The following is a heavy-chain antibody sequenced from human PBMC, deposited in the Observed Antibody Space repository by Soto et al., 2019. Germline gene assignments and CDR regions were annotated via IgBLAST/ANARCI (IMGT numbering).Heavy chain of an antibody. J-gene: IGHJ4*02. D-gene: IGHD3-10*01. V-gene: IGHV1-18*01. CDR1: GYTFSSIG. Sequence: ASVKVSCKTSGYTFSSIGISWVRQAPGQGLEWMGWISPHKDNTYYAQRLQGRVTMTTDTSTSTAYMELRSLRSDDTAVYFWGRELDASRSDYTNYWGRGXLVTVSS. CDR2: ISPHKDNT. CDR3: GRELDASRSDYTNY.